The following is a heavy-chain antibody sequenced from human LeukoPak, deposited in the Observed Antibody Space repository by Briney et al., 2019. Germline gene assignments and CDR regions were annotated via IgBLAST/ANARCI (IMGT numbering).Heavy chain of an antibody. V-gene: IGHV3-48*02. D-gene: IGHD1-14*01. J-gene: IGHJ4*02. CDR3: ARGYLSIDY. Sequence: GGSLRLSCAGSGFTFSSNNMNWVRQAPGKGLEWVSYISSSSSTIYYADSVKGRFTISRDNVKDSLYLQMNSLRDEDTAVYYCARGYLSIDYWGQGTLVTVSS. CDR1: GFTFSSNN. CDR2: ISSSSSTI.